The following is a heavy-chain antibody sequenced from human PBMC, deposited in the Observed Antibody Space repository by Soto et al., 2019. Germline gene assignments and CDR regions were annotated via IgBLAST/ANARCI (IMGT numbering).Heavy chain of an antibody. CDR1: GYTFTGYY. Sequence: AASVKVSCKASGYTFTGYYMHWVRQAPGQGLEWMGWINPNSGGTNYAQKFQGWVTMTRDTSISTAYMELSRLRSDDTAVYYCARGPRYSGYRFDYWGQGTLVTVSS. CDR3: ARGPRYSGYRFDY. V-gene: IGHV1-2*04. J-gene: IGHJ4*02. CDR2: INPNSGGT. D-gene: IGHD5-12*01.